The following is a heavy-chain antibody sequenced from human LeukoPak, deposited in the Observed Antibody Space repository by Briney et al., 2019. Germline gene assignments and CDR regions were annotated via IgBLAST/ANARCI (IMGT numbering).Heavy chain of an antibody. J-gene: IGHJ4*02. Sequence: ASVKVSCKASGYTFTGYYIHWVRQAPGQGLEWMGWINPNNGGTNYAQKFQGRVTMTRDTSISTAYTELNRLTSDDTAVYYCARDKYTGYETFDYWGQGTPVTVSS. CDR3: ARDKYTGYETFDY. CDR2: INPNNGGT. CDR1: GYTFTGYY. D-gene: IGHD5-12*01. V-gene: IGHV1-2*02.